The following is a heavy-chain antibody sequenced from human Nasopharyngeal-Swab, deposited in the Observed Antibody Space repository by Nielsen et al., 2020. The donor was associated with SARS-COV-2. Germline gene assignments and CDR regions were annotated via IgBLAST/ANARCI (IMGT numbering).Heavy chain of an antibody. J-gene: IGHJ4*02. Sequence: SGPTLVKPTQTLTLTCTFSGFSLSTSGVGVGWIRQPPGKALEWLALIYWDDDKRYSPSLKSRLTITKDTSKNQVVLTMTNMDPVDTATYYCAHRPVSTITMIGPGAYYFDYWGQGTLVPSPQ. V-gene: IGHV2-5*02. CDR3: AHRPVSTITMIGPGAYYFDY. CDR1: GFSLSTSGVG. D-gene: IGHD3-22*01. CDR2: IYWDDDK.